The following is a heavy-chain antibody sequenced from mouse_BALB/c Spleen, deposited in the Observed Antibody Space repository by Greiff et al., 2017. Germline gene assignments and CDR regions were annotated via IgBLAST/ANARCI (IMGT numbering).Heavy chain of an antibody. CDR3: ARQGYYGKSDYFDY. J-gene: IGHJ2*01. CDR2: ISSGGSYT. V-gene: IGHV5-6*01. D-gene: IGHD1-1*01. CDR1: GFTFSSYG. Sequence: EVQLVESGGDLVKPGGSLKLSCAASGFTFSSYGMSWVRQTPDKRLEWVATISSGGSYTYYPDSVKGRFTISRDNAKNTLYLQMSSLKSEDTAMYYCARQGYYGKSDYFDYWGQGTTLTVSS.